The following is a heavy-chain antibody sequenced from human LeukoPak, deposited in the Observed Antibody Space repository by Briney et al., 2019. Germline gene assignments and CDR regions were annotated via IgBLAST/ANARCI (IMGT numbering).Heavy chain of an antibody. Sequence: SVKVSCKASGGTFSSYAISWVRQAPGQGLEWMGRIIPILGIANYAQKFQGRVTMTEDTSTDTAYMELSSLRSEDTAVYYCATVNYYGSGKGWYYFDYWGQGTLVTVSS. CDR2: IIPILGIA. V-gene: IGHV1-69*04. D-gene: IGHD3-10*01. CDR1: GGTFSSYA. J-gene: IGHJ4*02. CDR3: ATVNYYGSGKGWYYFDY.